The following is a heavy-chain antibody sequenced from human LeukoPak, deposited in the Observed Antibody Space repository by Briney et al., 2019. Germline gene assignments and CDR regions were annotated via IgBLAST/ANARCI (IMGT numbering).Heavy chain of an antibody. CDR3: ATSGGFNSPRHY. CDR1: GDSISRYF. Sequence: SETLSLTCSVSGDSISRYFWAWIRQPPGKGLEWIGHVCYNGTTNYNPSLRNRVAISIDTSKNQFSLKLNSATAADTAVYYCATSGGFNSPRHYWGQGTLVTVSS. V-gene: IGHV4-59*01. D-gene: IGHD3-16*01. CDR2: VCYNGTT. J-gene: IGHJ4*02.